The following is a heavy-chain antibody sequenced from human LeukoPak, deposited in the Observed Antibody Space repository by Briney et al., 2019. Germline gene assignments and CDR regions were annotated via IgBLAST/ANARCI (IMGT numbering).Heavy chain of an antibody. CDR1: GYTFTGYY. Sequence: TSVKVSCKASGYTFTGYYMHWVRQAPGQGLEWMGWINPNSGGTNYAQKYQGRVTMTRDTSISTAYMELSRLRSDDAAVYYCARDTANAPDYWGQGTLVTVSS. CDR2: INPNSGGT. D-gene: IGHD2-8*01. CDR3: ARDTANAPDY. J-gene: IGHJ4*02. V-gene: IGHV1-2*02.